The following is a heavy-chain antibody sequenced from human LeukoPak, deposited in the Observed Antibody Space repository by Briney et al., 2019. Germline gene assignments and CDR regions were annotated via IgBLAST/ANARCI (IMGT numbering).Heavy chain of an antibody. J-gene: IGHJ4*02. CDR2: IYYSGST. CDR3: ANRRTTRDQAFDY. D-gene: IGHD4-11*01. V-gene: IGHV4-39*01. Sequence: SETLSLTCTVSGGSISSSSYYWGCIRQPPGKGLEWIGSIYYSGSTYYNPSLKSRVTISVDTSKNQFSLKLSSVTAADTAVYYCANRRTTRDQAFDYWGQGTLVTVSS. CDR1: GGSISSSSYY.